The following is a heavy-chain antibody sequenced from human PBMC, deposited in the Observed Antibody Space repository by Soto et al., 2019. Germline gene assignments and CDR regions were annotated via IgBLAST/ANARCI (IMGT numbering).Heavy chain of an antibody. CDR3: ARDPVLAYYTENRNSYWFDP. Sequence: SETLSLTCTVSGGSVGSGSYYWSWIRQPLGKGLEWIGYIYYSGNTDYNPSPRGRATISVDKAKNHFSMQLTSVTSADTAIYYCARDPVLAYYTENRNSYWFDPWGQGPLVTVSS. V-gene: IGHV4-61*03. D-gene: IGHD1-26*01. J-gene: IGHJ5*02. CDR2: IYYSGNT. CDR1: GGSVGSGSYY.